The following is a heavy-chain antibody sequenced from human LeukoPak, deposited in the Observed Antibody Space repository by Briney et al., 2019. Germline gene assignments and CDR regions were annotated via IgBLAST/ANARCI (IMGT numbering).Heavy chain of an antibody. V-gene: IGHV1-69*06. D-gene: IGHD6-19*01. Sequence: SVKVSCKASGGTFSSYAISWVRQAPGQGLEWMGGIIPIFGTANYAQKFQGRVTITADKSTSTAYMELSSLRSEDTAVYYCASRYSSGWYGGYYFDYWGQGTLVTVSS. CDR2: IIPIFGTA. CDR1: GGTFSSYA. CDR3: ASRYSSGWYGGYYFDY. J-gene: IGHJ4*02.